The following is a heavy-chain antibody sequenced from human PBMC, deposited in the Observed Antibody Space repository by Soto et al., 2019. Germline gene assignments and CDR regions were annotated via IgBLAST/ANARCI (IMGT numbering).Heavy chain of an antibody. CDR1: GGSISSSSYY. J-gene: IGHJ6*03. V-gene: IGHV4-39*01. CDR3: ARGRDKTNRRIAAAGTYTYYMDV. CDR2: IYYSGST. Sequence: SETLSLTCTVSGGSISSSSYYWGWIRQPPGKGLEWIGSIYYSGSTYYNPSLKSRVTISVDTSKNQFSLKLSSVTAADTAMYYCARGRDKTNRRIAAAGTYTYYMDVWGKGTTVTVSS. D-gene: IGHD6-13*01.